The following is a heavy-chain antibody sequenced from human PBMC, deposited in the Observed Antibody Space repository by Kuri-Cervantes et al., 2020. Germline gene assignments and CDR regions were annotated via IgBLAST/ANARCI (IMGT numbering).Heavy chain of an antibody. J-gene: IGHJ3*02. CDR3: AKVPTCYYDDMGAFDI. V-gene: IGHV3-53*05. Sequence: GGSLRLSCAASGFTVSSNYMSWVRQAPGKGLEWVSVIYSGGSTYYADSVKGRFTISRDNAKNSLYLQMNSLRPEDTALYYCAKVPTCYYDDMGAFDIWGQGTMVTVSS. D-gene: IGHD3-22*01. CDR1: GFTVSSNY. CDR2: IYSGGST.